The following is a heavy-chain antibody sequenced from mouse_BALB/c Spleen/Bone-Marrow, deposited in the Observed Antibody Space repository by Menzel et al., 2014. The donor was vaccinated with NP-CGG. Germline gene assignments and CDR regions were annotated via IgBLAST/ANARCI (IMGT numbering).Heavy chain of an antibody. CDR2: IDPENGNT. CDR3: ASYYGSSYDYFDY. V-gene: IGHV14-1*02. Sequence: VHVKQSGAELVRPGALVKLSCKASGFNTKDYYMHWVKQRPEQGLEWIGWIDPENGNTIYDPKFQGKASITADTSSNTAYLQLSSLTSEDTAVYYFASYYGSSYDYFDYWGQGTTLTVSS. D-gene: IGHD1-1*01. J-gene: IGHJ2*01. CDR1: GFNTKDYY.